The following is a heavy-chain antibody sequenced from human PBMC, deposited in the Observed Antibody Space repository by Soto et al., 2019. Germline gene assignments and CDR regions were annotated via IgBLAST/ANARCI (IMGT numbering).Heavy chain of an antibody. J-gene: IGHJ5*02. D-gene: IGHD3-22*01. CDR1: GYTFTSYG. V-gene: IGHV1-18*01. Sequence: ASVKVSCKASGYTFTSYGISWVRQAPGQGLEWKGWISAYNGNTNYAQKLQGRVTMTTDTSTSTAYMELRSLRSDDTAVYYFAREAYYYDSSGYYDYNWFDPWGQGTLVTVSS. CDR2: ISAYNGNT. CDR3: AREAYYYDSSGYYDYNWFDP.